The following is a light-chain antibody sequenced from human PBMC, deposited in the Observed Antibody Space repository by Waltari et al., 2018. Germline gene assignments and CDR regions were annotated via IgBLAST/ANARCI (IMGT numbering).Light chain of an antibody. CDR2: AAS. Sequence: DIQMTQSPSSQSASVGDSVTITCRASQTISTYLNWYQQTAGKAPKLLIYAASALQSGVPSRFRGSGSGTDFTLTITSLQPEDFATYYCHQSHTVPHTFGQGTKLEIK. J-gene: IGKJ2*01. CDR3: HQSHTVPHT. CDR1: QTISTY. V-gene: IGKV1-39*01.